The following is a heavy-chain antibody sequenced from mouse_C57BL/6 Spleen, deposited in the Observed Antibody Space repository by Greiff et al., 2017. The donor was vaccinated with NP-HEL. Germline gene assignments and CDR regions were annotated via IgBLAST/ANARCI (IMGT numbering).Heavy chain of an antibody. CDR2: IYPGDGDT. J-gene: IGHJ3*01. CDR3: ARSRIYDGYYEGFAY. Sequence: QVQLQQSGPELVKPGASVKISCKASGYAFSSSWMNWVKQRPGKGLEWIGRIYPGDGDTNYNGKFKGKATLTADKSSSTAYMQLSSLTSEDSAVYFCARSRIYDGYYEGFAYWGQGTLVTVSA. CDR1: GYAFSSSW. D-gene: IGHD2-3*01. V-gene: IGHV1-82*01.